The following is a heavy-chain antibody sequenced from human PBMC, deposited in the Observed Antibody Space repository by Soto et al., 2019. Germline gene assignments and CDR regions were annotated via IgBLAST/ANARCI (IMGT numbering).Heavy chain of an antibody. Sequence: QVQLVESGGGVVQPGRSLRLSCAASGFTFSSYGMHWVRQAPGKGLEWVAVISYDGSNKYYADSVKGRFTISRDNSKNTLYLQMNSLRAEDTAVYYCAKGSIVGATGGLLDYRGQGTLVTVSS. J-gene: IGHJ4*02. CDR1: GFTFSSYG. CDR3: AKGSIVGATGGLLDY. V-gene: IGHV3-30*18. CDR2: ISYDGSNK. D-gene: IGHD1-26*01.